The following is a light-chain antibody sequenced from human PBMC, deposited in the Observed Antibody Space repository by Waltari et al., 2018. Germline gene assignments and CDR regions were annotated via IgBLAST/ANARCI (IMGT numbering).Light chain of an antibody. CDR2: GST. CDR3: QSYDTSLSVV. V-gene: IGLV1-40*01. Sequence: QSVLTQPPSVSGAPGQRVTISCTGSGPNLGAGSDVPWYPQLPRAAPKLLIYGSTSRPLGVPARFFGSTFGTSASRAITGLQAEDEADYYCQSYDTSLSVVFGGGTKLTVL. J-gene: IGLJ3*02. CDR1: GPNLGAGSD.